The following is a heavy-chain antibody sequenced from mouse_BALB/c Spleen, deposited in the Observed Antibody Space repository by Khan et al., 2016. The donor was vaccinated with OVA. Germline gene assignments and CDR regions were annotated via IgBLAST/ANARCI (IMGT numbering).Heavy chain of an antibody. J-gene: IGHJ2*01. Sequence: EVELVESGGGLVQPGGSRKLSCAASGFTFSGFGMHWVRQAPEKGLEWVGFIGSDSNTIYYADTVKGRFTISRDTPKKTLFLLMTSIRAEDTSMYFCARTGYYYFDYWGQGTTLTVSS. CDR3: ARTGYYYFDY. V-gene: IGHV5-17*02. CDR2: IGSDSNTI. CDR1: GFTFSGFG. D-gene: IGHD2-3*01.